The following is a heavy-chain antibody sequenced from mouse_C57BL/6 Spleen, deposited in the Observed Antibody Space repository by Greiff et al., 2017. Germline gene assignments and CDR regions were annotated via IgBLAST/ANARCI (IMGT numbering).Heavy chain of an antibody. Sequence: EVKLVESGGDLVKPGGSLKLSCAVSGFTFSSYGMSWVRQTPDKRLEWVATISSGGSYTYYPDSVKGRFTISRDNAKNTLYLQMSSLKSEDTAMYSCARRSTTGYFDYWGQGTTLTVSS. CDR1: GFTFSSYG. CDR2: ISSGGSYT. V-gene: IGHV5-6*01. CDR3: ARRSTTGYFDY. J-gene: IGHJ2*01. D-gene: IGHD3-1*01.